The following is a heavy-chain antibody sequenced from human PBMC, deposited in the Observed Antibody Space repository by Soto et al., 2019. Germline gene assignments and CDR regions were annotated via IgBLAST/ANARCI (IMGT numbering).Heavy chain of an antibody. V-gene: IGHV4-30-4*01. CDR2: IYYSGST. CDR3: ARASQGDFLDS. CDR1: GGSISSDNYF. Sequence: QVQLQESGPGLVKPSQTLSLTCTVSGGSISSDNYFWSWIRQPPGKGLEWIGYIYYSGSTYYNSSLESRVTISIDPSKNQFSLELSSVTAADTAVYYCARASQGDFLDSWGQGTLVTVSS. J-gene: IGHJ4*02. D-gene: IGHD2-21*02.